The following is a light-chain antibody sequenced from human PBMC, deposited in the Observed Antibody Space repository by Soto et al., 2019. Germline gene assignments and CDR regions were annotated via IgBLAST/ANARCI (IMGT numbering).Light chain of an antibody. CDR1: SSDVGGYKY. CDR3: CSYAGSPYV. J-gene: IGLJ1*01. V-gene: IGLV2-11*01. Sequence: QSALTQPRSVSGSPGQSVTISCTGTSSDVGGYKYVSWYQQHPGKAPKLMIYDVSERPSGVPDRFSGSKSGNTASLTISGLHAEDEAAYYCCSYAGSPYVFGTGTKLTVL. CDR2: DVS.